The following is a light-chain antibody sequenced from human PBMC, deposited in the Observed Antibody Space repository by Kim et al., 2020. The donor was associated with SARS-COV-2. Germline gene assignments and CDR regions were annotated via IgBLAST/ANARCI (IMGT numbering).Light chain of an antibody. Sequence: GQSVTISYTGTSSDVGGYNFVSWYQQRPGKAPKLMIYAVSKRPSGVSNRFSGSKSGNTASLTISGLQAEDEADYYCTSYTSSITWVFGGGTQLTVL. J-gene: IGLJ3*02. CDR1: SSDVGGYNF. CDR2: AVS. CDR3: TSYTSSITWV. V-gene: IGLV2-14*04.